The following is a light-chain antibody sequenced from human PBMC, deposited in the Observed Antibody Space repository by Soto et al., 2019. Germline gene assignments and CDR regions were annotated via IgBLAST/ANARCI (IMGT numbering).Light chain of an antibody. CDR3: SSYTSSSTRV. Sequence: QSVLTQPASVSGSPGQSITISCTGTSSDVGGYNYVSWYQHHPGKAPKLLIYDVSNGPSGVSNRFFGSKSGNTASLTISGLQPEDVADYYCSSYTSSSTRVFGTGTKLTVL. J-gene: IGLJ1*01. CDR1: SSDVGGYNY. CDR2: DVS. V-gene: IGLV2-14*03.